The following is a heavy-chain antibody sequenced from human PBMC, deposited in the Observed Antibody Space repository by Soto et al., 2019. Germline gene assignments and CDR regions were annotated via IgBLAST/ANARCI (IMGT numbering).Heavy chain of an antibody. CDR1: GGSISSYY. V-gene: IGHV4-59*01. J-gene: IGHJ4*02. Sequence: SETLSLTCTVSGGSISSYYWSCIRQPPGKGLEWIGYIYYSGSTNYNPSLKSRVTVSVDTSKNQFSLKLSSVTAADTAVYYCARGYGSYPRYFDYWDQGTLLTVSS. CDR2: IYYSGST. D-gene: IGHD1-26*01. CDR3: ARGYGSYPRYFDY.